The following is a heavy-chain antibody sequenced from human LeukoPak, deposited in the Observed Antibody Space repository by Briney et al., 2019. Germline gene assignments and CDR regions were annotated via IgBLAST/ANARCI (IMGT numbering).Heavy chain of an antibody. CDR1: GFTFSSYW. V-gene: IGHV3-7*01. CDR3: ARVGASGGLDAFDI. J-gene: IGHJ3*02. D-gene: IGHD1-26*01. Sequence: GGSLRLSCAASGFTFSSYWMSWVRQAPGKGLEWVANIKQDGSEKYYVDSVKGRFTISRDNAKNSLYLQMNSLRAEDTAVYYCARVGASGGLDAFDIWGQGTMVTVSS. CDR2: IKQDGSEK.